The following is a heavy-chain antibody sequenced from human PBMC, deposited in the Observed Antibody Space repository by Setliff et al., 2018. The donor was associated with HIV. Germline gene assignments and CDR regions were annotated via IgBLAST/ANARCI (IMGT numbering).Heavy chain of an antibody. Sequence: NPSETLSLTCAVYGGSFSGYYWSWIRQPPGKGLEWIGEINHSGSTNYNPSLKSRVTISVDTSKNQFSLKLSSVTAADTAVYYCARGGMDTAMADGAFDIWGQGTMVTVSS. V-gene: IGHV4-34*01. CDR1: GGSFSGYY. D-gene: IGHD5-18*01. CDR2: INHSGST. CDR3: ARGGMDTAMADGAFDI. J-gene: IGHJ3*02.